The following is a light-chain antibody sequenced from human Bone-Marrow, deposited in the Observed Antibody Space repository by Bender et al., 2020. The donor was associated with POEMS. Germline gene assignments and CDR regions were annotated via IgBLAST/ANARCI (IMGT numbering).Light chain of an antibody. CDR1: SSNIGAGYD. Sequence: QSVVTQPPSLSEAPRQRVTISCTGSSSNIGAGYDVHWYQQVPGTAPKVVIYASTSRPSGVPDRFSGSKSGTSASLAITGLQAEDEADFYCQSYDSSLSVYVFGTGTKVTVL. CDR3: QSYDSSLSVYV. J-gene: IGLJ1*01. V-gene: IGLV1-40*01. CDR2: AST.